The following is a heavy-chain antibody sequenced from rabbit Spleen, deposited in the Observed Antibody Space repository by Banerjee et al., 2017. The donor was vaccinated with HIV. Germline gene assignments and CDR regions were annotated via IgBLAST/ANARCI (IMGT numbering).Heavy chain of an antibody. Sequence: QSLEESGGDLVKPEGSLTLTCTASGFSFSSSYWMCWVRQAPGKGLEWIGCIYTGDDDTYYASWAKGRFTISKTPSTTVTLQMTSLTAADTATYFCARMDASGSPMWGPGTLVTVS. J-gene: IGHJ4*01. CDR2: IYTGDDDT. D-gene: IGHD4-2*01. CDR3: ARMDASGSPM. CDR1: GFSFSSSYW. V-gene: IGHV1S40*01.